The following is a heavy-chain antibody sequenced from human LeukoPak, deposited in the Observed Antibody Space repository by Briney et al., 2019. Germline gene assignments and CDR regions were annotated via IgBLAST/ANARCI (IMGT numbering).Heavy chain of an antibody. J-gene: IGHJ4*02. CDR2: IWYDGSNK. Sequence: PGGSLRLSCAASGFTFSSYGMHWVRQAPGKGLEWVAVIWYDGSNKYYADSVKGRFSISRDNAKNTLYLQMNSLRAEDTAVYYCGRDLGGRSGYWGQGTLVTVSS. CDR1: GFTFSSYG. V-gene: IGHV3-33*01. CDR3: GRDLGGRSGY. D-gene: IGHD1-26*01.